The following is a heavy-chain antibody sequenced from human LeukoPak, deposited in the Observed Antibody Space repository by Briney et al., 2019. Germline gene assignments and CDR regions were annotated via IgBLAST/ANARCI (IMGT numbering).Heavy chain of an antibody. Sequence: ASVKVSCKASGYTFTSYGISWVRQAPGQGLEWMGWISAYNGNTNYAQKLQGRVTMTTDTSTSTAYMELRSLRSDDTAVYYRARTEYYYDSSGYPFDPWGQGTLVTVSS. CDR3: ARTEYYYDSSGYPFDP. CDR2: ISAYNGNT. CDR1: GYTFTSYG. V-gene: IGHV1-18*01. D-gene: IGHD3-22*01. J-gene: IGHJ5*02.